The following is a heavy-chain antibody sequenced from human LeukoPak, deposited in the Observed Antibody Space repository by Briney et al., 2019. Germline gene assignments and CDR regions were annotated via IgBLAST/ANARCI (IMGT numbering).Heavy chain of an antibody. CDR2: ISTYNGNT. CDR1: GYAFTHYG. D-gene: IGHD2-8*02. CDR3: ARSTGYNYYYMDV. J-gene: IGHJ6*03. Sequence: GASEKVSCKPAGYAFTHYGISWVRQAPGQGLEWMAWISTYNGNTNYAQNLQGRVTMTTDTSTSTAYMELTSLRSDDTAVYYCARSTGYNYYYMDVWGQGTTVTVSS. V-gene: IGHV1-18*01.